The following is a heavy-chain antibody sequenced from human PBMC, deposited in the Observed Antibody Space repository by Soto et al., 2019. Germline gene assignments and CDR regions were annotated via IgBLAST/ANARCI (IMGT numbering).Heavy chain of an antibody. D-gene: IGHD1-1*01. CDR2: IYYSGST. V-gene: IGHV4-30-4*01. CDR3: ARGDQLRRAHYYYYYGMDV. J-gene: IGHJ6*02. CDR1: GGSISSGDYY. Sequence: SETLSLTCTVSGGSISSGDYYWSWIRQPPGKGLEWIGYIYYSGSTYYNPSLKSRVTISVDTSKNQFSLRLSSVTAADTAVYYCARGDQLRRAHYYYYYGMDVWGQGTTVTVSS.